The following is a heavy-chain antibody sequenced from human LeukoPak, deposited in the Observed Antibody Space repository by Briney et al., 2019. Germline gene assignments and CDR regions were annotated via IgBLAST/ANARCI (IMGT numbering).Heavy chain of an antibody. Sequence: GGSLRLSCAASGLTFSSYGIHWVRQAPGKGLEWVAFIRHDGSNKYYADSVKGRFTISRDNSKNTLYLQMNSLRPEDTAVHYCAKDGVTNAFDIWGQGTMVTVSS. CDR3: AKDGVTNAFDI. J-gene: IGHJ3*02. V-gene: IGHV3-30*02. CDR2: IRHDGSNK. D-gene: IGHD3-3*01. CDR1: GLTFSSYG.